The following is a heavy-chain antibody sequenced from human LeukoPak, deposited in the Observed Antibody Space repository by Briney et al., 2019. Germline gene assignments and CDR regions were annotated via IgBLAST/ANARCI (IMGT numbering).Heavy chain of an antibody. CDR3: AKRRYDTSSLDWFDP. CDR1: GFTFSSYA. D-gene: IGHD6-13*01. V-gene: IGHV3-23*01. J-gene: IGHJ5*02. CDR2: ISGSGGST. Sequence: GGSLRLSCAASGFTFSSYAMSWVRQAPGKGLEWVSAISGSGGSTYYADSVKGRFTISRDNSKSTLYLQMNSLRVEDAAVYYCAKRRYDTSSLDWFDPWGQGTLVTVSS.